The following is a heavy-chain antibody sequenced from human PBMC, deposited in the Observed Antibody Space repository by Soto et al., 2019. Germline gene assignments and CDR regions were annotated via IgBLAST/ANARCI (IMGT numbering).Heavy chain of an antibody. D-gene: IGHD5-12*01. V-gene: IGHV4-34*02. CDR1: GESFIGYY. CDR2: INHRGSA. Sequence: QVHLQQWGAGLLKPSETLSLTCGVYGESFIGYYWTWIRQPPGKGLEWIGEINHRGSANYNPSLKSRVTISVDTFNNQISLPLSSVTAADTSDYYCARTDIVTTNCFDPWGQGTLVTVSS. J-gene: IGHJ5*02. CDR3: ARTDIVTTNCFDP.